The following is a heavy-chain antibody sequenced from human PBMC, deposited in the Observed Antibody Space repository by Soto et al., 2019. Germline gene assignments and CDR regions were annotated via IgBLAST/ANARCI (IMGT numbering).Heavy chain of an antibody. CDR3: SRSPEVGVRGAY. CDR1: GFPFSAYN. J-gene: IGHJ4*02. D-gene: IGHD3-16*01. V-gene: IGHV3-21*01. Sequence: EVQLVESGGGLVKPGGSLRLSCTGSGFPFSAYNINWVRQARGKGLEWVSSITVGSSHIYQPNSMKGRFTISRDDAKNSVYLQIDSLRDEDTALYYCSRSPEVGVRGAYWGQGTLVTVSS. CDR2: ITVGSSHI.